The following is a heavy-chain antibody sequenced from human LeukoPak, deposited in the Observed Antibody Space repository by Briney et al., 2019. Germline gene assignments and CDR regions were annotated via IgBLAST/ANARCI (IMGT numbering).Heavy chain of an antibody. Sequence: SETLSLTCTVSGGSISSYYWSWIRQPPGKGLEWIGYIYYRGSTNYNPSLKSRVTISVDTSKTRCSLKLSSVTAADTAVYYCARAEGSGSYCNAYFDYWGQGTLVTVSS. D-gene: IGHD3-10*01. CDR2: IYYRGST. V-gene: IGHV4-59*01. J-gene: IGHJ4*02. CDR1: GGSISSYY. CDR3: ARAEGSGSYCNAYFDY.